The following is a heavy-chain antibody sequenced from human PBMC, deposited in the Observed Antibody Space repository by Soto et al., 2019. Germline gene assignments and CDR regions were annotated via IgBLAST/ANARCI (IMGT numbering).Heavy chain of an antibody. V-gene: IGHV1-2*04. J-gene: IGHJ1*01. CDR1: GYSFTDYK. CDR2: VDPNGGGS. CDR3: ASCVDYSDF. D-gene: IGHD1-26*01. Sequence: ASVKVSCKTSGYSFTDYKLHWVRQAPGQGLEWMGWVDPNGGGSNSAQKFQGSVTMTWDTSITTAYLDLTRLTTNDTATYFCASCVDYSDF.